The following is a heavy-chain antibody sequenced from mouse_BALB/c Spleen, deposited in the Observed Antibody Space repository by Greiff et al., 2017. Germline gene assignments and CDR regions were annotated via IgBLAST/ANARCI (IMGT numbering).Heavy chain of an antibody. V-gene: IGHV1-69*02. J-gene: IGHJ3*01. CDR3: TRNEVRRPGFAY. CDR2: IYPSDSYT. CDR1: GYTFTSYW. D-gene: IGHD2-14*01. Sequence: VQLQQPGAELVRPGASVKLSCKASGYTFTSYWINWVKQRPGQGLEWIGNIYPSDSYTNYNQKFKDKATLTVDKSSSTAYMQLSSPTSEDSAVYYGTRNEVRRPGFAYWGQGTLVTVS.